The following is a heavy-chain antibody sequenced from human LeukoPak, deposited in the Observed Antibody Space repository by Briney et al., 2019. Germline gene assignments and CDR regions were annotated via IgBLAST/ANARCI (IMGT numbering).Heavy chain of an antibody. CDR3: ARYCSSISCPIPFDY. CDR1: GFTFSDYY. D-gene: IGHD2-2*01. J-gene: IGHJ4*02. CDR2: ISSSGSTI. Sequence: GGSLRLSCAASGFTFSDYYMSWIRQAPGKGLEWVSYISSSGSTIYYADSVKGRFTISRDNAKNSLYLQMNSLRAEDTAVYYCARYCSSISCPIPFDYWGQGTLVTVSS. V-gene: IGHV3-11*01.